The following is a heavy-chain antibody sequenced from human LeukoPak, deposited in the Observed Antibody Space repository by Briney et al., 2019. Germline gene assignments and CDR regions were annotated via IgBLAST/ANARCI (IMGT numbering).Heavy chain of an antibody. CDR2: IHPDDSDT. Sequence: GESLKISCKGSGYSFTSYWIGWVRQMPGKGLESLAIIHPDDSDTRYSPSFQGQVTISADKSISTAYLQWSSLKASDTAMYYCAGGYCSTTSCYYFDLWGQGTLVTVSS. CDR3: AGGYCSTTSCYYFDL. D-gene: IGHD2-2*01. V-gene: IGHV5-51*01. J-gene: IGHJ4*02. CDR1: GYSFTSYW.